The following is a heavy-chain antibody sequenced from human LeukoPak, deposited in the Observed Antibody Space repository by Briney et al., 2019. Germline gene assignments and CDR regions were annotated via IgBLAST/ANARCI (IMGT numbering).Heavy chain of an antibody. Sequence: ETLSLTCTHSRGSISRYYWSSIWQPPGKGRERRGYIYYSGSTNYNPSLKSRVTISVDTSKNQFSLKLSSVTAADTAVYYCARRSYSSGWYYFDYWGQGTLVTVSS. V-gene: IGHV4-59*08. CDR2: IYYSGST. D-gene: IGHD6-19*01. CDR3: ARRSYSSGWYYFDY. J-gene: IGHJ4*02. CDR1: RGSISRYY.